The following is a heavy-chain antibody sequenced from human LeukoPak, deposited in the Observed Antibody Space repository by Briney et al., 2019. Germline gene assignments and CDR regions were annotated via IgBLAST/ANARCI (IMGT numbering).Heavy chain of an antibody. Sequence: GGSLRLSCAASGFTFNAYGMHWVRQAPGKGLEWVAVTSYDGSNKYYADSVKGRFTISRDNSKNTLYLQMNSLRAEDTAVYYCAKDMLRWSDYFDYWGQGTLVTVSS. CDR3: AKDMLRWSDYFDY. V-gene: IGHV3-30*18. CDR1: GFTFNAYG. J-gene: IGHJ4*02. D-gene: IGHD4-23*01. CDR2: TSYDGSNK.